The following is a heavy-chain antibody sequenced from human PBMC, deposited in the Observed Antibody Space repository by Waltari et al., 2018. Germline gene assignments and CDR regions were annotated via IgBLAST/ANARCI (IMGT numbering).Heavy chain of an antibody. V-gene: IGHV1-69*14. Sequence: QVQLVQSGAEWKKPRSLVKVSCPASGGPFRSYDITWVRQPLGQGLECMGGSIPIFGTANDAQKFQGRVTITADKSTSTAYMELSSLRSEDTAVYYCARGPQVGATTYWGQGTLVTVSS. J-gene: IGHJ4*02. CDR3: ARGPQVGATTY. D-gene: IGHD1-26*01. CDR1: GGPFRSYD. CDR2: SIPIFGTA.